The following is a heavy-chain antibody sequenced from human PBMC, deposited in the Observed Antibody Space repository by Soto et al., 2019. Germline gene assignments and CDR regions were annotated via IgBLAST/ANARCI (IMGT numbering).Heavy chain of an antibody. V-gene: IGHV3-21*01. CDR1: GFTFSSYS. Sequence: EVQLVESGGGLVKPGGSLRLSCAASGFTFSSYSMNWVRQAPGKGLEWVSSISSSSSYIYYADSVKGRFTISRDNAKNSLYLQMNSLRAEDTAVYYCARDRYSGYDFYYYYGMDVWGQGTTVTVSS. CDR2: ISSSSSYI. D-gene: IGHD5-12*01. CDR3: ARDRYSGYDFYYYYGMDV. J-gene: IGHJ6*02.